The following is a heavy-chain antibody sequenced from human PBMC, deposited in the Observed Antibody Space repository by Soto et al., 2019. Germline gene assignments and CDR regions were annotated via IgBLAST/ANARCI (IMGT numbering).Heavy chain of an antibody. D-gene: IGHD4-4*01. CDR3: AKDQGVQYPLLLADYYMDV. CDR2: ISYDGSNK. J-gene: IGHJ6*03. CDR1: GFTFSSYG. Sequence: TGGSLRLSCAASGFTFSSYGTHWVRQAPGKGLEWVAVISYDGSNKYYADSVKGRFTISRDNSKNTLYLQMNSLRAEDTAVYYCAKDQGVQYPLLLADYYMDVWGKGTTVTVSS. V-gene: IGHV3-30*18.